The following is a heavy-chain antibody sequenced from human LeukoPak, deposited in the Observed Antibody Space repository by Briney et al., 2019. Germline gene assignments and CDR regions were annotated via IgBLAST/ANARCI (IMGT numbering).Heavy chain of an antibody. CDR2: INAGNGNT. D-gene: IGHD6-19*01. Sequence: ASVRVSCKASGYTFTSYAMHWVRQAPGQRLEWMGWINAGNGNTKYSQKSQGRVTITRDTSASTAYMELSSLRSEDTAEYYCAREHRHKDSSGRELPDYWGQGTLVTVSS. CDR3: AREHRHKDSSGRELPDY. J-gene: IGHJ4*02. V-gene: IGHV1-3*01. CDR1: GYTFTSYA.